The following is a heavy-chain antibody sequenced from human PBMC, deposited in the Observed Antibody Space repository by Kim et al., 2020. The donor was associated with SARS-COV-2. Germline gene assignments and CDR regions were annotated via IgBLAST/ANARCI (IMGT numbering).Heavy chain of an antibody. Sequence: SETLSLTCAVYGGSFSGYYWSWIRQPPGKGLEWIGEINHSGSTNYNPSLKSRVTISVDTSKNQFSLKLSSVTAADTAVYYCARADGKIRATIFGVVPRYYYYYGMDVWGQGTTVTVSS. CDR1: GGSFSGYY. V-gene: IGHV4-34*01. CDR3: ARADGKIRATIFGVVPRYYYYYGMDV. J-gene: IGHJ6*02. D-gene: IGHD3-3*01. CDR2: INHSGST.